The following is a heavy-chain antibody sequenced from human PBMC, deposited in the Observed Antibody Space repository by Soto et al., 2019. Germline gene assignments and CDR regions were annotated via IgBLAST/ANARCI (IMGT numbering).Heavy chain of an antibody. CDR2: LSGSGATT. CDR3: ARGSTDSYPGSRIFDF. CDR1: GFSLSSYA. Sequence: GGSLRLSCAASGFSLSSYAMNWVRQAPGKGLECVSSLSGSGATTYYADSVKGRFTMSRDNSKKTLYLQMNSLRVEDSALYYCARGSTDSYPGSRIFDFWGRGTLVTVFS. D-gene: IGHD3-10*01. V-gene: IGHV3-23*01. J-gene: IGHJ4*02.